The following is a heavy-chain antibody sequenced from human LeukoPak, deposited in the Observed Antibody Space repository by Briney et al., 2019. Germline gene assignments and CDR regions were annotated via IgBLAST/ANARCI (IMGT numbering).Heavy chain of an antibody. D-gene: IGHD6-6*01. CDR1: GFSFGDYS. CDR2: ITTSSSYI. CDR3: ARGGYCGSGRYYFDS. J-gene: IGHJ4*02. V-gene: IGHV3-21*01. Sequence: GGSLRLSCAASGFSFGDYSMTWVRQAPGKGLEWVSSITTSSSYIYYADSVKVRFTISRDNAKNTLHLQMNSLRAEDTAVYYCARGGYCGSGRYYFDSWGQGTLVTVSS.